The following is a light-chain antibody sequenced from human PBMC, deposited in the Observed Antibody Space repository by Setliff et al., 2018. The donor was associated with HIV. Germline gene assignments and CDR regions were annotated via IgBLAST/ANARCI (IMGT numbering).Light chain of an antibody. CDR2: QAT. J-gene: IGLJ1*01. CDR1: SNDVGRYDL. Sequence: QSVLTQPASVSGSPGQPITISCTGTSNDVGRYDLVSWYQQHPARAPKLIIYQATRRPSGVSNRFSGSKSGNVASLTISGLQAEDEADYYCCSNTGSNTFVLGTGTKVTVL. V-gene: IGLV2-23*01. CDR3: CSNTGSNTFV.